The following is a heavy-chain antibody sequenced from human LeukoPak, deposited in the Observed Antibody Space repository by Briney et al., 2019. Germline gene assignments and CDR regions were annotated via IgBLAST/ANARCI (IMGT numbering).Heavy chain of an antibody. Sequence: ASVKVSCKASGYTFTSYYMHWVRQAPGQGLGGLGIFNPSGGSTSYAQKFQGRVTMTRDTSTSTVYMELSSLRSEDTAVYYCARDPVVVPAGDAFDIWGQGTMVTVSS. CDR3: ARDPVVVPAGDAFDI. CDR1: GYTFTSYY. CDR2: FNPSGGST. J-gene: IGHJ3*02. V-gene: IGHV1-46*01. D-gene: IGHD2-2*01.